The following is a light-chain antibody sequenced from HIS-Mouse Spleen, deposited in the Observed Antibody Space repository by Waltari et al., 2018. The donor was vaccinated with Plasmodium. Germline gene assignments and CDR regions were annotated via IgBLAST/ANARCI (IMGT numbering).Light chain of an antibody. CDR1: QSVSSN. CDR3: QQYNNWSFT. J-gene: IGKJ3*01. CDR2: GAS. Sequence: EIVMTQSRATLSVSPGERATLSCRASQSVSSNLAWYQQKPGQAPRLLIYGASTRATGIPARFSGSGSVTEFTLTISSLQSEDFAVYYCQQYNNWSFTFGPGTKVDIK. V-gene: IGKV3-15*01.